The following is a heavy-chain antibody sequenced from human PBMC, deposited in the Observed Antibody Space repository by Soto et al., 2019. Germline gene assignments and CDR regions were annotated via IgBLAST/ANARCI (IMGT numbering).Heavy chain of an antibody. Sequence: SQTLSLTCAISGDSVSSNSAAWNWIRQSPSRGLEWLGRTYYRSKWYSDYAVSVKSRITINPDTSKNQFSLQLNSVTPEDTAVYYCARDQSDSGSYYVNAFDIWGQGTMVTVS. D-gene: IGHD1-26*01. CDR2: TYYRSKWYS. V-gene: IGHV6-1*01. CDR3: ARDQSDSGSYYVNAFDI. J-gene: IGHJ3*02. CDR1: GDSVSSNSAA.